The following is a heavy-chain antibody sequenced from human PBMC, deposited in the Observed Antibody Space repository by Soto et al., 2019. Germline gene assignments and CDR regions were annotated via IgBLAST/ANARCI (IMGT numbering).Heavy chain of an antibody. Sequence: ESGGGVVQPGRSLRLSCAASGFTFSSYGMHWVRQAPGKGLEWVAVISYDGSNKYYADSVKGRFTISRDNSKNTLYLQMNSLRAEDTAVYYCAQPVATIEDYFDYWGQGTLVTVSS. CDR1: GFTFSSYG. CDR2: ISYDGSNK. CDR3: AQPVATIEDYFDY. J-gene: IGHJ4*02. D-gene: IGHD5-12*01. V-gene: IGHV3-30*03.